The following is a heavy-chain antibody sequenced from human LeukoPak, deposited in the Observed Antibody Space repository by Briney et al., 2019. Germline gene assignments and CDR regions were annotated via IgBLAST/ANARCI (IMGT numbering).Heavy chain of an antibody. Sequence: GESLKISCKGSGYSFTSYWIGWVRQMPGKGLEWMGIIYLGDSDTRYSPSFQGQVTISADKSISTAYLQWSSLTASDAAMYYCARPYCSSTSCYPPYYFDYWGQGTLVTVSS. D-gene: IGHD2-2*01. CDR2: IYLGDSDT. CDR3: ARPYCSSTSCYPPYYFDY. CDR1: GYSFTSYW. V-gene: IGHV5-51*01. J-gene: IGHJ4*02.